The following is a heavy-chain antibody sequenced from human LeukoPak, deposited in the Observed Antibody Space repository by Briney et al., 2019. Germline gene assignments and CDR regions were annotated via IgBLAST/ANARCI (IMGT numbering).Heavy chain of an antibody. D-gene: IGHD6-13*01. CDR1: GFTFSTYP. Sequence: PGRSLRLSCAASGFTFSTYPMHWVRQAPGKGLEWVSSISSSSSYIYYADSVKGRFTISRDNAKNPLYLQMNSLRAEDTAVYYCARSGYRFSDYWGQGTLVTVSS. CDR2: ISSSSSYI. V-gene: IGHV3-21*01. CDR3: ARSGYRFSDY. J-gene: IGHJ4*02.